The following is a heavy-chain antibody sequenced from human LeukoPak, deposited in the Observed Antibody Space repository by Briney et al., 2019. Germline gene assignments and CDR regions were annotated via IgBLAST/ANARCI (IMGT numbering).Heavy chain of an antibody. V-gene: IGHV1-2*02. CDR3: ARDAPNSWPGQGFDY. CDR1: GYTFTGYY. CDR2: INPNSGGT. J-gene: IGHJ4*02. Sequence: GASVKVSCKASGYTFTGYYMHWVRQAPGQGLEWMGWINPNSGGTNYAQKLQGRVSMTTDTSTSTAYMELRSLRSDDTAVYYCARDAPNSWPGQGFDYWGQGTLVTVSS. D-gene: IGHD6-13*01.